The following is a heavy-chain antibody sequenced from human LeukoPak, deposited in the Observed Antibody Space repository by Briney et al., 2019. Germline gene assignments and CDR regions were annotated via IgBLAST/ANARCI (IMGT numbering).Heavy chain of an antibody. Sequence: SETLSLTCTVSGGSISSYYWSWIRQPAGKGLEWIGRIYTSGSTNYNPSLKSRVTMSVDTSKNQFSLKLSSVTAVDTAVYYCARGRVAVAGTPPLGYYYYGMDVWGQGTTVTVSS. CDR3: ARGRVAVAGTPPLGYYYYGMDV. D-gene: IGHD6-19*01. J-gene: IGHJ6*02. V-gene: IGHV4-4*07. CDR1: GGSISSYY. CDR2: IYTSGST.